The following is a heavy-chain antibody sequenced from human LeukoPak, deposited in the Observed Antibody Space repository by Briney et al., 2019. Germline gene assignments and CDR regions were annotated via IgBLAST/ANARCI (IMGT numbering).Heavy chain of an antibody. V-gene: IGHV3-23*01. Sequence: GGSLRLSCAASGFAFSTYAMTWVRQAPEKGLQWVSTISTSGRATYYADSVEGRFTISRDNSKNTLYLQMNSLRAEDTAVYYCARRLPYQPTDDWGQGTLVTVSS. D-gene: IGHD2-2*01. J-gene: IGHJ4*02. CDR2: ISTSGRAT. CDR1: GFAFSTYA. CDR3: ARRLPYQPTDD.